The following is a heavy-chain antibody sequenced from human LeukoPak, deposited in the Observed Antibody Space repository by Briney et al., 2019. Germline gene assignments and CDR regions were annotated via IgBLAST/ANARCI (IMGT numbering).Heavy chain of an antibody. CDR2: IHSDGYT. V-gene: IGHV3-53*01. CDR1: GFTVSSNY. J-gene: IGHJ5*02. Sequence: GGSLRLSCAASGFTVSSNYMSWIRQAPGQGLEWVSVIHSDGYTYYADSVKGRFTISRDNSKNTLYLQMNSLRVEDTGVYYCAREPDSLDPWGQGTLVTVSS. CDR3: AREPDSLDP.